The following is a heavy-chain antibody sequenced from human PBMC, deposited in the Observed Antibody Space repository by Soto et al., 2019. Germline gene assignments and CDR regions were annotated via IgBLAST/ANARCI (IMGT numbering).Heavy chain of an antibody. CDR3: ASWTGGGFDY. Sequence: SETLSLTCTVSGGSISSSSYYWGWIRQPPGKGLEWIGSIYYSGSTYYNPSLKSRVTISVDTSKNQFSLKLSSVTAADTAVYYCASWTGGGFDYWGQGTLVTVSS. CDR1: GGSISSSSYY. V-gene: IGHV4-39*01. D-gene: IGHD3-16*01. CDR2: IYYSGST. J-gene: IGHJ4*02.